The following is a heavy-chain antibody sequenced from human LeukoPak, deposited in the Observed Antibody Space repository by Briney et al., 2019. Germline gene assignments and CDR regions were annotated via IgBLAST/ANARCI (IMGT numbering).Heavy chain of an antibody. CDR2: ISYDGSNK. V-gene: IGHV3-30*18. Sequence: GRSLRLSCAASGFTFSSYGMHWARQAPGKGLEWVAVISYDGSNKYYADSVKGRFTISRDNSKNTLYLQMNSLRAEDTAVYYCAKEIGGAAADVWGQGTTVTVSS. CDR3: AKEIGGAAADV. D-gene: IGHD6-13*01. J-gene: IGHJ6*02. CDR1: GFTFSSYG.